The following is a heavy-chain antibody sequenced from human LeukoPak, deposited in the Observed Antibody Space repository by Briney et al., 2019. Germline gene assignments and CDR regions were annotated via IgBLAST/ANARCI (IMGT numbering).Heavy chain of an antibody. J-gene: IGHJ5*02. Sequence: SETLSLTCAVYGGSFSGYYWSWIRQPPEKGLEWIGEINHSGSTNYNPSLKSRVTISVDTSKNQFSLKLSSVTAADTAVYYCARAAGIAPDWFDPWGQGTLVTVSS. D-gene: IGHD6-13*01. CDR1: GGSFSGYY. CDR2: INHSGST. V-gene: IGHV4-34*01. CDR3: ARAAGIAPDWFDP.